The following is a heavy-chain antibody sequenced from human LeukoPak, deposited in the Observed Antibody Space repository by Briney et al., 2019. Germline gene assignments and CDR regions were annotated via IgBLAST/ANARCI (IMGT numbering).Heavy chain of an antibody. J-gene: IGHJ4*02. CDR1: RFTFSTYG. CDR2: IQYDESDK. V-gene: IGHV3-30*02. D-gene: IGHD1-14*01. CDR3: AKDQKLEPFHY. Sequence: GGSLRLSCAASRFTFSTYGMHWVRQAPGKGLEWVAFIQYDESDKFYTDSVKGRFTISRDNSKNALYLQMNSLRTEDTAIYYCAKDQKLEPFHYWGQGTLVTVSS.